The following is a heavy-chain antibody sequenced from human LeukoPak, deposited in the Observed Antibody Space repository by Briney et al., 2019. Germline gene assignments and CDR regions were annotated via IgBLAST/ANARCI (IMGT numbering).Heavy chain of an antibody. D-gene: IGHD2-15*01. Sequence: GGSLRLSCAASGFTFSSTSMSWVRQAPGKGLEWVAVTVGGGDGTYYADSVKGRFTISRDNSNNTLYLQMNSLRAEDTAVYYCAKQLGYCSDGSCYFPYWGQGTLVTVSS. CDR2: TVGGGDGT. V-gene: IGHV3-23*01. CDR3: AKQLGYCSDGSCYFPY. CDR1: GFTFSSTS. J-gene: IGHJ4*02.